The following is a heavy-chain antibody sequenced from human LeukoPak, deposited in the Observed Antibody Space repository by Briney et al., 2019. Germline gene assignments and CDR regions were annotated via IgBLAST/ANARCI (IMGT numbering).Heavy chain of an antibody. CDR1: GFTVSNYD. Sequence: GGSLRLSCAASGFTVSNYDMNWVRQATGKGLEWVSAIGAGGQTYYPGSVKGRFTISRDNSKNSLYLQMDSLRAGGSAVYYCAREGGDEAFDMWGQGTMVTVSS. V-gene: IGHV3-13*01. J-gene: IGHJ3*02. D-gene: IGHD3-10*01. CDR3: AREGGDEAFDM. CDR2: IGAGGQT.